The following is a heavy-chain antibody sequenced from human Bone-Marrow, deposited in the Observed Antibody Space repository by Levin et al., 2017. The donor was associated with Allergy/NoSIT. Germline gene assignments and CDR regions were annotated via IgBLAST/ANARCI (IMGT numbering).Heavy chain of an antibody. Sequence: LSLTCAASGFTFSSYAMHWVRQAPGKGLEWVAVISYDGSNKYYADSVKGRFTISRDNSKNTLYLQMNSLRAEDTAVYYCAREYGDYVHGYFDLWGRGTLVTVSS. CDR2: ISYDGSNK. CDR1: GFTFSSYA. CDR3: AREYGDYVHGYFDL. J-gene: IGHJ2*01. D-gene: IGHD4-17*01. V-gene: IGHV3-30-3*01.